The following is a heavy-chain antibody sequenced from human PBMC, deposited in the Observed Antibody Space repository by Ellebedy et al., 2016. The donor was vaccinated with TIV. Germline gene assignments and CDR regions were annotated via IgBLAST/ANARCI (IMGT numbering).Heavy chain of an antibody. Sequence: MPSETLSLTCAVSGGSISSYYWSWIRQPPGEGLEWIGYISYSGSTNYNPSLQSRVTISVDTSKNQFSLKLTSVTAADTAVYYCARVVWQLPVSYAFDIWGQGTMVTVSS. CDR2: ISYSGST. D-gene: IGHD2-15*01. J-gene: IGHJ3*02. CDR1: GGSISSYY. V-gene: IGHV4-59*01. CDR3: ARVVWQLPVSYAFDI.